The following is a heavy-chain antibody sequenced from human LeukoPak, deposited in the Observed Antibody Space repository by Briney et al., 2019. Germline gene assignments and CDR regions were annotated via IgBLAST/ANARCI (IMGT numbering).Heavy chain of an antibody. CDR1: GFTFSSYG. D-gene: IGHD3-3*01. Sequence: GGSLRLSCAASGFTFSSYGMSWVRQAPGKGLEWVSTISGSGGTTYYADSVKGRFTNSRDNSKNTLYLQMNSLRAEDTAVYYCAKATIFGVVDYFDYWGQGTLVTVSS. V-gene: IGHV3-23*01. CDR3: AKATIFGVVDYFDY. J-gene: IGHJ4*02. CDR2: ISGSGGTT.